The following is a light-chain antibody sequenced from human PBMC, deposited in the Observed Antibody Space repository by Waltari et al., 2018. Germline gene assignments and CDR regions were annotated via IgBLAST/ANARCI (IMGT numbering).Light chain of an antibody. CDR3: SSYISSDTLEL. Sequence: HSALTQPASVSGSPGQSITISCTGSSSDIGLYNYVPWYQQHPGKAPKLMIFDVSNRPSGVSNRFSGSNSGNTASLTISGRQAEDEADYYCSSYISSDTLELFGGGTSLTVL. J-gene: IGLJ2*01. V-gene: IGLV2-14*03. CDR1: SSDIGLYNY. CDR2: DVS.